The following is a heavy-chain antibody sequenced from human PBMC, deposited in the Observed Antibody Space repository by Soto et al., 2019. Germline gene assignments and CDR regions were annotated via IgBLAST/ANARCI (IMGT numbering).Heavy chain of an antibody. D-gene: IGHD3-16*01. CDR3: ASLRLGGVDDY. CDR2: INHSGST. V-gene: IGHV4-34*01. CDR1: GGSFSGYY. Sequence: QVLLQQWGAGLLKPSETLSLTCAVYGGSFSGYYWSWIRQPPGKGLEWIGEINHSGSTNYNPSLKSRVTISVDTSKNQFSLKLSSVTAADTAVYYCASLRLGGVDDYWGQGTLVTVSS. J-gene: IGHJ4*02.